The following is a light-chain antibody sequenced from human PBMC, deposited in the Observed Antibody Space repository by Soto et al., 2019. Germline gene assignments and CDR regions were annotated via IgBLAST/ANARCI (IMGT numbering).Light chain of an antibody. CDR1: QSVGSN. Sequence: EIILTQSPVTLSVSPGERATLSCRASQSVGSNLAWYQQKPGQAPRLLIYDASTRATGFPARFRGSGSGTEFTLTISGLQSEDFAVYYCLQYNNWPRTFGQGTKVDIK. CDR2: DAS. CDR3: LQYNNWPRT. J-gene: IGKJ1*01. V-gene: IGKV3-15*01.